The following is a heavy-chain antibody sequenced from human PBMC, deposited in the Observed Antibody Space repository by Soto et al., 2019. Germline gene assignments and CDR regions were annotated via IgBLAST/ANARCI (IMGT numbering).Heavy chain of an antibody. V-gene: IGHV1-2*02. J-gene: IGHJ5*02. CDR1: GYTFTGYY. CDR2: INPNSGAS. CDR3: ARYCSSTSCQFDP. Sequence: ASVKVSCKASGYTFTGYYIHWVRQAPGQGLEWMGGINPNSGASNYAQKFQGRVTMTRDTSISTAYMELSRLRSDDTAVYYCARYCSSTSCQFDPWGQGTLVTVSS. D-gene: IGHD2-2*01.